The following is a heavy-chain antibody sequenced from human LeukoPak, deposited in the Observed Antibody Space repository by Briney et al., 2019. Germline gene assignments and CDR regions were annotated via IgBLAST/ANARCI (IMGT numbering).Heavy chain of an antibody. D-gene: IGHD4-11*01. J-gene: IGHJ3*02. V-gene: IGHV4-34*01. Sequence: PSETLSLTCAVYGGSFSGYYWSWIRQPPGKGLEWIGEINHSGSTNYNPSLKSRVTISVDTSKNQFSLKLSSVTAADTAVYYCARRLQDAFDIWGQGTMVTVSS. CDR3: ARRLQDAFDI. CDR2: INHSGST. CDR1: GGSFSGYY.